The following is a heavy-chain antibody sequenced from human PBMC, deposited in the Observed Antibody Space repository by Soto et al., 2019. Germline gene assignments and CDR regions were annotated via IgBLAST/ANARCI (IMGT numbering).Heavy chain of an antibody. J-gene: IGHJ4*02. CDR3: ARQIYDYDTGPNFQYSFDS. D-gene: IGHD3-22*01. Sequence: PGESLKISCKGSGYSFTNYWIGWVRQVPGTGLEWMGIIYPGDSDTRYSPSFQGQVSISADKSINTAYLQWSSLKASDTAMYYCARQIYDYDTGPNFQYSFDSWGQGTTVTVSS. CDR2: IYPGDSDT. V-gene: IGHV5-51*01. CDR1: GYSFTNYW.